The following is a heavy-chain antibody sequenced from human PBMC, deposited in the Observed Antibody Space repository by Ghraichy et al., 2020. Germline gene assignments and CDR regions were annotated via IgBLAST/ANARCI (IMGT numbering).Heavy chain of an antibody. V-gene: IGHV3-53*01. J-gene: IGHJ4*02. D-gene: IGHD6-25*01. CDR3: TSARFSSGWNGVSY. CDR1: GFSVSNNY. Sequence: GGSLRLSCAASGFSVSNNYMSWVRQAPGKGLEWVSVIYGGGSTYYADSVKGRFTISRDNSKNTLYLHMNSLRAEDTAVYYCTSARFSSGWNGVSYWGQGTLVTVSS. CDR2: IYGGGST.